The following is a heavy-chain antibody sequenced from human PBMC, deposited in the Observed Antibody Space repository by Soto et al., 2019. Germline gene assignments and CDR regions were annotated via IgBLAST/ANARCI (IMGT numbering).Heavy chain of an antibody. D-gene: IGHD6-19*01. CDR2: IYGGGTT. CDR3: VQTTGWPGFDF. Sequence: EVQLVESGGGLIQTGGYLRLSCAASGFAVSSKYMTWVRQAPGKGLEWVSVIYGGGTTYYADSVKGRFTISRDTSKSTLYLQMNSLRAEDTAVYYCVQTTGWPGFDFWGQGTLVTVSS. J-gene: IGHJ4*02. V-gene: IGHV3-53*01. CDR1: GFAVSSKY.